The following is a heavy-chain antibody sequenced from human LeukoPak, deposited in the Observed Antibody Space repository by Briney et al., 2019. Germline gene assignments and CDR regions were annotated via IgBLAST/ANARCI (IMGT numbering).Heavy chain of an antibody. J-gene: IGHJ6*04. CDR1: GFTFSSYN. D-gene: IGHD3-10*02. V-gene: IGHV3-48*04. CDR3: AELGITMIGGV. CDR2: ISDSGGRI. Sequence: GGSLRLSCAASGFTFSSYNMNWVRQAPGKGLEWVSLISDSGGRIYYADSVKGRFTISRDNAKNSLYLQMNSLRAEDTAVYYCAELGITMIGGVWGKGTTVTISS.